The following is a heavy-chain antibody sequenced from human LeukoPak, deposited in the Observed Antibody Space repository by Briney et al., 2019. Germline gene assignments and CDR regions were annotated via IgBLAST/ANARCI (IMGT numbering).Heavy chain of an antibody. CDR2: IIPIFGTA. D-gene: IGHD2-2*01. J-gene: IGHJ6*03. Sequence: ASVKVSCKASGGTFSSYAISWVRQAPGQGLEWVGGIIPIFGTANYAQKFQGRVTITTDESTSTAYMELSSLRSEDTAVYYCARGDCSSTSCLYYYYYYMDVWGKGTTVTVSS. V-gene: IGHV1-69*05. CDR3: ARGDCSSTSCLYYYYYYMDV. CDR1: GGTFSSYA.